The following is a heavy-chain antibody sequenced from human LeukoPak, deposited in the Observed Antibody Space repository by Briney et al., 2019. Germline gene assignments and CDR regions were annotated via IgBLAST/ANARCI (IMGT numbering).Heavy chain of an antibody. D-gene: IGHD2-15*01. Sequence: GGSLRLSCVASGFTFSSYVVSWVRQAPGKGLEWVSAISGSGSSTYYADSVKGRFTISRDNSKNTLYLQMNSLRAEDTAVYYCVGILGYCSGGSCPIKDYWGQGTLVTVSS. CDR2: ISGSGSST. V-gene: IGHV3-23*01. J-gene: IGHJ4*02. CDR1: GFTFSSYV. CDR3: VGILGYCSGGSCPIKDY.